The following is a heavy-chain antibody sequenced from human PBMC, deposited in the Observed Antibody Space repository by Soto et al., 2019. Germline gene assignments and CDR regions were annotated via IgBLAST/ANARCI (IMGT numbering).Heavy chain of an antibody. CDR1: GYSFTSYW. J-gene: IGHJ4*02. Sequence: PGESLKISCKGSGYSFTSYWIGWVRQMPGKGLEWMGIIYPGDSDTRYSPSFQGQVTISADKSISTAYLQWSSLKASDTAMYYCARRGYCSGGSCYWVGGYFDYWGQGTLVTVSS. V-gene: IGHV5-51*01. CDR3: ARRGYCSGGSCYWVGGYFDY. CDR2: IYPGDSDT. D-gene: IGHD2-15*01.